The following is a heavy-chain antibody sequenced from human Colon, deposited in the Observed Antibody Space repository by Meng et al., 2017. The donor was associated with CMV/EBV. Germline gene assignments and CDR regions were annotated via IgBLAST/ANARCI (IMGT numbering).Heavy chain of an antibody. CDR3: ARESGKFWSGYSNPIH. J-gene: IGHJ4*02. Sequence: SETLSLTCAVSGGSITISNWWSWVRQPPGKGLEWIGEFSQSGSTNYSPSLKSRVTMSLDKSKNQFSLQLSSVTAADTAVYYCARESGKFWSGYSNPIHWGQGTLVTVSS. CDR2: FSQSGST. D-gene: IGHD3-3*01. V-gene: IGHV4-4*02. CDR1: GGSITISNW.